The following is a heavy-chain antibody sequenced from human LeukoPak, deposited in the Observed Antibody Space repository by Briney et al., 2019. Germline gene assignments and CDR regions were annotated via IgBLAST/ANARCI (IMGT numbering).Heavy chain of an antibody. J-gene: IGHJ4*02. Sequence: GASVKVSCKASGGTFSSYAISWVRQAPGQGLEWMGGIIPIFGTANYAQKFQGRVTITADESTSTAYMELSSLRSEDTAVYYCASLGYCSSTSCYMGGYWGQGTLVTVS. D-gene: IGHD2-2*02. V-gene: IGHV1-69*13. CDR3: ASLGYCSSTSCYMGGY. CDR1: GGTFSSYA. CDR2: IIPIFGTA.